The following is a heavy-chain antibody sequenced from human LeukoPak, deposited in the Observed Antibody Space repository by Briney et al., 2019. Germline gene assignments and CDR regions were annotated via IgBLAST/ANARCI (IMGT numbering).Heavy chain of an antibody. Sequence: PSETLSLTCTVSGVSISSGGYYWSWIRQHPGQGLEWIGYIYYSGSTYYNPSLKSRVTISVDTSKNQFSLKLSSVTAADTAVYYCARAGYVGVYFDYWGQGTLVTVSS. D-gene: IGHD5-12*01. CDR3: ARAGYVGVYFDY. CDR2: IYYSGST. CDR1: GVSISSGGYY. J-gene: IGHJ4*02. V-gene: IGHV4-31*03.